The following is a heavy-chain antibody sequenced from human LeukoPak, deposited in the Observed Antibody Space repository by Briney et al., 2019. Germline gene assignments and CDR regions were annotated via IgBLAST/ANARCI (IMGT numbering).Heavy chain of an antibody. CDR3: ARVPYYYDSSGYYYEDAFDI. V-gene: IGHV1-18*04. CDR2: ISAYNGNT. Sequence: GASVKVSCKASGYTFTSYYMHWVRQAPGQGLEWMRWISAYNGNTNYAQKLQGRVTMTTDTSTSTAYMELRSLRSDDTAVYYCARVPYYYDSSGYYYEDAFDIWGQGTMVTVSS. J-gene: IGHJ3*02. D-gene: IGHD3-22*01. CDR1: GYTFTSYY.